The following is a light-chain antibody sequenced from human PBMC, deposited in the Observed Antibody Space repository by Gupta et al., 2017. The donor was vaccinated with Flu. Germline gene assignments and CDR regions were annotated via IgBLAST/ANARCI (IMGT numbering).Light chain of an antibody. V-gene: IGKV1-39*01. Sequence: DSQMTQSPSSLSASVGDRVTITCRASRSISSYLNWYQQKPGKAPKLLIYAASSLQSGVPSRFSGSGSGTDFTLTISSLQPEDFATYYCQQSYNTPPLFAFGPGTKVDV. J-gene: IGKJ3*01. CDR1: RSISSY. CDR3: QQSYNTPPLFA. CDR2: AAS.